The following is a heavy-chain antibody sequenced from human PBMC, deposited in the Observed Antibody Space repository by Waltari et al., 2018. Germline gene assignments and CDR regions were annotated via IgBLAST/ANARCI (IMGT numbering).Heavy chain of an antibody. CDR2: IFPEDPVT. CDR1: GYTFANYW. J-gene: IGHJ4*02. CDR3: ARPSWSRALWYGDF. Sequence: EVQLVQSGAEVKKPGESLRISCEGSGYTFANYWIGWVRQTPDKGLEWMGIIFPEDPVTRYIPSFQGQVTISVGKSINTAYLQWNSLKASDTAVYFCARPSWSRALWYGDFWGQGTVVTVSS. V-gene: IGHV5-51*01. D-gene: IGHD3-10*01.